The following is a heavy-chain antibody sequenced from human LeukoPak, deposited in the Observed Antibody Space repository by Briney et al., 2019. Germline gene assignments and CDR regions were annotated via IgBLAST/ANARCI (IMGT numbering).Heavy chain of an antibody. V-gene: IGHV5-51*01. D-gene: IGHD3-9*01. CDR1: GYSFTSYW. CDR3: ATTDILTGYYPDY. CDR2: IYPGGSDT. J-gene: IGHJ4*02. Sequence: GESLKISCKGSGYSFTSYWIGWVRQMPGKGLEWMGIIYPGGSDTRYSPSFQGQVTISADKSISTAYLQWSSLKASDTAMYYCATTDILTGYYPDYWGQGTLVTVSS.